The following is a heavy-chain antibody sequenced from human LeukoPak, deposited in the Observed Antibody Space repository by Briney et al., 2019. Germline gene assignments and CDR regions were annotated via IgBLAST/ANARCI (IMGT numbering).Heavy chain of an antibody. CDR2: INHSGST. V-gene: IGHV4-34*01. CDR1: GGSFSGYY. D-gene: IGHD3-10*01. Sequence: PSETLSLTCAVYGGSFSGYYWSWIRQPPGKGLEWIGEINHSGSTNYNPSLKSRVTISVDTSKNQFSLKLSSVTAADTAVYYCARRDYYGFDPWGQGTLVTVSS. CDR3: ARRDYYGFDP. J-gene: IGHJ5*02.